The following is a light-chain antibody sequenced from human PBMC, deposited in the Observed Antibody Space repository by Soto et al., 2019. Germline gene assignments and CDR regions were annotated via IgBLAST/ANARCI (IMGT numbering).Light chain of an antibody. CDR1: QSVSSSY. J-gene: IGKJ1*01. V-gene: IGKV3-20*01. CDR2: GAS. CDR3: QQYGSSPRT. Sequence: IVLPQSPGTLSLSPGERTTLSCKSSQSVSSSYLAWYQQKPGQTPRLLIYGASSRATGIPDRFSGSGSGTDFTLTINRLEPEDFAVYYCQQYGSSPRTFGQGTKVDIK.